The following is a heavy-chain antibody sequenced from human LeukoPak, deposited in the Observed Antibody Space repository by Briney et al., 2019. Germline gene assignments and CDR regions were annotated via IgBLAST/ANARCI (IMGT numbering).Heavy chain of an antibody. CDR3: ARDVSGRPYYYYYYMDV. Sequence: GGSLRLSCAASGFTFDDYGMSWVRQAPGKGLEWVSGINWNGGSTVYANSVKGRFTISRDNAKNSLYLQMNSLRAEDTALYYCARDVSGRPYYYYYYMDVWGKGTTVTVSS. CDR2: INWNGGST. CDR1: GFTFDDYG. V-gene: IGHV3-20*04. J-gene: IGHJ6*03. D-gene: IGHD5-12*01.